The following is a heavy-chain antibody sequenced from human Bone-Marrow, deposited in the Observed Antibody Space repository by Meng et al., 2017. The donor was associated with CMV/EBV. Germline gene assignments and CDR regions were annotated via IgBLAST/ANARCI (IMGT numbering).Heavy chain of an antibody. CDR2: IRYDGSNK. CDR1: GFTFNNYW. V-gene: IGHV3-30*02. CDR3: AKDVHYDFWSGYYPHYYYYGMDV. D-gene: IGHD3-3*01. Sequence: GGSLRLSCTASGFTFNNYWMSWVRQAPGKGLEWVAFIRYDGSNKYYADSVKGRFTISRDNSKNTLYLQMNSLRAEDTAVYYCAKDVHYDFWSGYYPHYYYYGMDVWGQGTTVTVSS. J-gene: IGHJ6*02.